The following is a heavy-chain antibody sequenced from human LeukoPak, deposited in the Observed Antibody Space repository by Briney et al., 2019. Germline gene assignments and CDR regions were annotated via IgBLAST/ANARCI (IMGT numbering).Heavy chain of an antibody. CDR1: GYTFTGYY. CDR3: ARNLYGGNSWDVFDY. CDR2: IMPISGTA. J-gene: IGHJ4*02. D-gene: IGHD4-23*01. Sequence: EASVKVSCKASGYTFTGYYMHWVRQAPGQGLEWMGGIMPISGTANHAQKFQGRVTITADKSTSTAYMELSSLRSEDTAVYYCARNLYGGNSWDVFDYWGQGTLVTVSS. V-gene: IGHV1-69*06.